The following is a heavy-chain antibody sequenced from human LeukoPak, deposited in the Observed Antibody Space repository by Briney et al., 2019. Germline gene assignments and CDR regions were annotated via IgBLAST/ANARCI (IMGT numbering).Heavy chain of an antibody. CDR1: GFTFSSYA. CDR2: ISGSGGST. Sequence: GGSLRLSCAASGFTFSSYAMSWVRQAPGKGLEWVSAISGSGGSTYYADSVKGRFTISRDNSKNTLYLQMNSLRAEDTAVYYCARAGEGITIFGVVIKEAGWFDPWGQGTLVTVSS. J-gene: IGHJ5*02. V-gene: IGHV3-23*01. D-gene: IGHD3-3*01. CDR3: ARAGEGITIFGVVIKEAGWFDP.